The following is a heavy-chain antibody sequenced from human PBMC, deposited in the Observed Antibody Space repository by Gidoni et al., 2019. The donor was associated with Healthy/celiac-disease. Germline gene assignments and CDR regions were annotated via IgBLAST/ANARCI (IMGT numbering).Heavy chain of an antibody. V-gene: IGHV4-4*07. J-gene: IGHJ6*02. D-gene: IGHD6-19*01. Sequence: GKGLEWFGRIYTSGSTNYNPSLKSRVTMSVDTSKNQFSLKLSSGTAADTAVYYCAREKGLDFYYYYCGMDVWGQGTTVTVSS. CDR2: IYTSGST. CDR3: AREKGLDFYYYYCGMDV.